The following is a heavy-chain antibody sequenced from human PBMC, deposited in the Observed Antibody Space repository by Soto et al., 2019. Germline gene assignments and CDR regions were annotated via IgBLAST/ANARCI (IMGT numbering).Heavy chain of an antibody. CDR2: IYYSGST. J-gene: IGHJ4*02. Sequence: PSETLSLTCTVSGGSISSSSYYWGWIRQPPGKGLEWIGSIYYSGSTYYNLSLKSRVTISIDTSKNQFSLKLSSVTAADTAVYFCARLPGYGSGDRCRHAYWGQGIQVTVSS. V-gene: IGHV4-39*01. CDR3: ARLPGYGSGDRCRHAY. D-gene: IGHD2-15*01. CDR1: GGSISSSSYY.